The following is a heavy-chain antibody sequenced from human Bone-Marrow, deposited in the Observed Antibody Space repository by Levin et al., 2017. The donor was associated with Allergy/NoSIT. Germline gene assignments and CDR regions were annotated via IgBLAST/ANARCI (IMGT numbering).Heavy chain of an antibody. Sequence: GESLKISCEASGITFSDYFMTWIRQAPGKGLEWVAYISGSSRTIYYADSVKGRFTISRDNAKNSLYLQMNSLRTEDTAVYYCASITVTTDDYWGQGTLVTVSS. J-gene: IGHJ4*02. CDR1: GITFSDYF. CDR3: ASITVTTDDY. D-gene: IGHD4-17*01. CDR2: ISGSSRTI. V-gene: IGHV3-11*01.